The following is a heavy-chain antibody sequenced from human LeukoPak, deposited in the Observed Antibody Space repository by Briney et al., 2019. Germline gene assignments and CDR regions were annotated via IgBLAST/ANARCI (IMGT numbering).Heavy chain of an antibody. Sequence: ASVKVSCKASGYTFITYGISWVRQAPGQGPEWMGWISAYNANTNYAQKFQGRVTMTTDTSTSTAYMELRSLRSGDTAIYYCARRVSGSWYFIDHWGQGTLVTVSS. CDR3: ARRVSGSWYFIDH. CDR1: GYTFITYG. V-gene: IGHV1-18*01. D-gene: IGHD6-13*01. CDR2: ISAYNANT. J-gene: IGHJ4*02.